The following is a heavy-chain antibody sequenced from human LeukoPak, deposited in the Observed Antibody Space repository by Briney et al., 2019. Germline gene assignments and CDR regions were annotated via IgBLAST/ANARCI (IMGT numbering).Heavy chain of an antibody. CDR2: IIPIFGTA. V-gene: IGHV1-69*06. D-gene: IGHD3-16*02. J-gene: IGHJ6*04. Sequence: GASVKVSCTASGGTFSSYAISGVRQAPGQGLEWMGGIIPIFGTANYAQKFQGRVTITADKSTNTAYMELSSRRSKDTAVYYCARGRYTATNYYYYGMDVWGKGTTVTVSS. CDR1: GGTFSSYA. CDR3: ARGRYTATNYYYYGMDV.